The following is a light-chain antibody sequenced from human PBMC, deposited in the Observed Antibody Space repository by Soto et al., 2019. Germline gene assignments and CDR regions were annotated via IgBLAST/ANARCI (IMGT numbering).Light chain of an antibody. CDR3: AAWDDSLRGHYV. V-gene: IGLV1-44*01. J-gene: IGLJ1*01. CDR2: SNN. CDR1: NSNIGGNS. Sequence: SVLTRPPSASGTPGQRVTISCSGSNSNIGGNSVNWYQQFPGAAPKPLISSNNQRPSGIPDRFSGSKSGTSASLAISGLQFDDEADYYCAAWDDSLRGHYVFGAGPKVTVL.